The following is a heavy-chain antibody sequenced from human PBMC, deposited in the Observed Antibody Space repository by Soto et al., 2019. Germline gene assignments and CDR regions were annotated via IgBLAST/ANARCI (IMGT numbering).Heavy chain of an antibody. CDR2: ISGSSGST. CDR1: GFTFSSYA. Sequence: GGSLRLSCAASGFTFSSYAMSWVRQAPGKGLEWVSAISGSSGSTYYADSVKGRFTISRDNAKNSLYLQMNSLRAEDTAVYYCAREVVDTAMVNYYYYYMDVWGKGTTVTVSS. D-gene: IGHD5-18*01. J-gene: IGHJ6*03. V-gene: IGHV3-23*01. CDR3: AREVVDTAMVNYYYYYMDV.